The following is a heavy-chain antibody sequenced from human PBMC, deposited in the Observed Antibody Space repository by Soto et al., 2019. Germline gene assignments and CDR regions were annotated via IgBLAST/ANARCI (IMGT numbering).Heavy chain of an antibody. CDR3: ASFPPPCSIFGVAAPCDPYYYYMDV. Sequence: SETLSLTCTVSGGSISSSSYYWGWIRQPPGKGLEWIGSIYYSGSTYYNPSLKSRVTISVDTSKNQFSLKLSSVTAADTAVYYWASFPPPCSIFGVAAPCDPYYYYMDVWGKGTTVTVSS. CDR1: GGSISSSSYY. CDR2: IYYSGST. V-gene: IGHV4-39*01. J-gene: IGHJ6*03. D-gene: IGHD3-3*01.